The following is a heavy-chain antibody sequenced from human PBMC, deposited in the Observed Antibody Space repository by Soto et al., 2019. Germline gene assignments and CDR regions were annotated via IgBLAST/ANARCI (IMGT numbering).Heavy chain of an antibody. V-gene: IGHV1-69*06. CDR1: GGTFSSYA. CDR3: AVVVAAKRTNCFDP. J-gene: IGHJ5*02. CDR2: IIPIFGTA. Sequence: VKVSCKASGGTFSSYAISWVRQAPGQGLEWMGGIIPIFGTANYAQKFQGRVTITADKSTSTAYMELSSLRSEDTAVYYCAVVVAAKRTNCFDPWGQGTLVTVFS. D-gene: IGHD2-15*01.